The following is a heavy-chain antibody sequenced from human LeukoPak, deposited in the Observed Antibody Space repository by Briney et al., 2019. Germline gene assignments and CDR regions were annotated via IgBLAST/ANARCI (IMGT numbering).Heavy chain of an antibody. J-gene: IGHJ4*02. Sequence: PGRSLRLSCAASGFTFSSYAMSWVRQAPGKGLEWVSAISGSGGSTYYADSVKGRFTISRDNSKNTLYLQMNSLRAEDTAVYHCAKAIVVVTAYYFDYWGQGTLVTVSS. CDR2: ISGSGGST. CDR1: GFTFSSYA. CDR3: AKAIVVVTAYYFDY. D-gene: IGHD2-21*02. V-gene: IGHV3-23*01.